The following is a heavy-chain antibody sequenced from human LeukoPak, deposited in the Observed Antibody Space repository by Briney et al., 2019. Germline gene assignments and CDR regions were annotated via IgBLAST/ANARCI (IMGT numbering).Heavy chain of an antibody. D-gene: IGHD3-9*01. CDR1: GGSISSYY. CDR3: ARHGPDRYFDY. Sequence: PSETLSLTCTVSGGSISSYYWSWIRQPPGKGLEWIGYIYYSGSTNYNPSLKSRVTISVDTSKNQFSLKLSSVTAADTVVYYCARHGPDRYFDYWGQGTLVTVSS. V-gene: IGHV4-59*08. CDR2: IYYSGST. J-gene: IGHJ4*02.